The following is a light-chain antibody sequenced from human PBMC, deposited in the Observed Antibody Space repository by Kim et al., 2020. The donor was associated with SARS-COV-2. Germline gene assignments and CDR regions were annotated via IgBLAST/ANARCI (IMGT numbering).Light chain of an antibody. CDR1: SLRSYY. J-gene: IGLJ2*01. CDR2: GKN. V-gene: IGLV3-19*01. Sequence: SSELTQDPAVSVALGQTVRITCQGDSLRSYYATWYQQKPGQVPILVIYGKNNRPPGIPDRFSGSSSGNTASLTITGTQAGDEADYYCNSRDSNDNVVFGG. CDR3: NSRDSNDNVV.